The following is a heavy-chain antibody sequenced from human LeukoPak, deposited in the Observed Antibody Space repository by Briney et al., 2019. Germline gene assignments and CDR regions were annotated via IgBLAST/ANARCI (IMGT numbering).Heavy chain of an antibody. J-gene: IGHJ4*02. D-gene: IGHD3-22*01. CDR2: IYHSGST. Sequence: PSETLSLTCTVSGGSISSYYWSWIRQPPGKGLEWIGYIYHSGSTYYNPSLKSRVTISVDRSKNQFSLKLSSVTAADTAVYYCARGHSGYYAEFDYWGQGTLVTVSS. CDR1: GGSISSYY. V-gene: IGHV4-59*12. CDR3: ARGHSGYYAEFDY.